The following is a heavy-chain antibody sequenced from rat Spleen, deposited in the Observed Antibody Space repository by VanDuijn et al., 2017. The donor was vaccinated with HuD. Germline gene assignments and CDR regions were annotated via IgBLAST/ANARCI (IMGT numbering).Heavy chain of an antibody. CDR1: GLMFSNSG. J-gene: IGHJ3*01. CDR2: ISYDGSST. Sequence: EVQLVESGGGLIQPGRSLKLSCTASGLMFSNSGMAWVRQAPTKGLEWVASISYDGSSTYYRDSVKGRFTISRDNAKNTLYLQMYSLRSEDTATYYCARLGGLRNWFAYWGQGTLVTVSS. V-gene: IGHV5-17*01. D-gene: IGHD4-3*01. CDR3: ARLGGLRNWFAY.